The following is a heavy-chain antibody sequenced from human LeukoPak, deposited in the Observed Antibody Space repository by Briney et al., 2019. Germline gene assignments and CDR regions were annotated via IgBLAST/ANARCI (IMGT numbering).Heavy chain of an antibody. D-gene: IGHD2-2*01. CDR3: ARVRVVPAAMIDY. CDR2: IYTSGST. J-gene: IGHJ4*02. V-gene: IGHV4-61*02. CDR1: GGSISSGSYY. Sequence: PSETLSLTRTVSGGSISSGSYYWSWIRQPAGKGLEWIGRIYTSGSTNYNPSLKSRVTISVDTSKNQFSLKLSSVTAADTAVYYCARVRVVPAAMIDYWGQGTLVTVSS.